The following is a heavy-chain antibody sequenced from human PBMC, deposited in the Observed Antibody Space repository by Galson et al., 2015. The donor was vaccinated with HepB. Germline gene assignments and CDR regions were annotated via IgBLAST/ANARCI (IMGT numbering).Heavy chain of an antibody. CDR3: ARVTRGVGRYFDY. CDR2: IYYSGSI. V-gene: IGHV4-61*01. J-gene: IGHJ4*02. Sequence: SETLSLTCTVSGGSVSSGSYYWSWIRQPPGKGLEWIGYIYYSGSISYNPSLKSRVTISVDTSKNQFSLKLTSVTAADTAVYYCARVTRGVGRYFDYWGQGTLVTVSS. D-gene: IGHD1-26*01. CDR1: GGSVSSGSYY.